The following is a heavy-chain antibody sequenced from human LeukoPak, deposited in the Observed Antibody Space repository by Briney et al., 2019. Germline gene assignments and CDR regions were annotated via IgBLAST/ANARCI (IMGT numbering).Heavy chain of an antibody. CDR2: INPNGGDT. CDR3: ARVRSGHTAYDGCDY. J-gene: IGHJ4*02. CDR1: GYTFTVYS. D-gene: IGHD5-12*01. Sequence: ASVKVSCKASGYTFTVYSVHWVRQAPGQGREWMGSINPNGGDTNYAQKFQGRVRLTRHTSINTAYMEVNSLRSDDTAVYYCARVRSGHTAYDGCDYWGQGTLVTVSS. V-gene: IGHV1-2*02.